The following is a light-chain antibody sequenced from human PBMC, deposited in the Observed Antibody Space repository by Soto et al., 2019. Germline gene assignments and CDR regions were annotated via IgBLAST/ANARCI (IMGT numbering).Light chain of an antibody. V-gene: IGKV3D-15*01. CDR2: DAS. J-gene: IGKJ4*01. Sequence: VMTQSPATLSVSPGDRATLSCRASQSVDNDLAWYQQKPGQPPRLLIYDASTRATGIPARFSGSPSGTEFTLTISRLLSEDFAFYSCQQYNNCPLTFGGGTKVDIK. CDR1: QSVDND. CDR3: QQYNNCPLT.